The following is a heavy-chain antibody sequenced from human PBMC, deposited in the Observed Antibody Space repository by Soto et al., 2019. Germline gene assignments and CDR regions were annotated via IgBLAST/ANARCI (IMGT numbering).Heavy chain of an antibody. CDR2: FYYTGSA. CDR1: GGSISSYY. D-gene: IGHD2-21*01. V-gene: IGHV4-59*12. Sequence: SETLSLTCTVSGGSISSYYLTWIRQPPGKGLEWIASFYYTGSACYNPSLKSRITGSVASSKNRIYLSLNSVTAADTAVYYCAATVFGEYSHYALDVSGQGTTVTVSS. CDR3: AATVFGEYSHYALDV. J-gene: IGHJ6*02.